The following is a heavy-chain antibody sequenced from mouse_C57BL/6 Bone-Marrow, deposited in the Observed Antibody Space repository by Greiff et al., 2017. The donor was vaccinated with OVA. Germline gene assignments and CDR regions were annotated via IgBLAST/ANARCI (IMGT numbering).Heavy chain of an antibody. CDR2: IDPSDSYT. Sequence: QVQLKQPGAELVMPGASVKLSCKASGYTFTSYWMHWVKQRPGQGLEWIGEIDPSDSYTNYNQKFKGKSTLTVDKSSSTAYMQLSSLTSEDSAVYYCALYYGNYVAMDYWGQGTSVTVSS. CDR3: ALYYGNYVAMDY. J-gene: IGHJ4*01. CDR1: GYTFTSYW. V-gene: IGHV1-69*01. D-gene: IGHD2-1*01.